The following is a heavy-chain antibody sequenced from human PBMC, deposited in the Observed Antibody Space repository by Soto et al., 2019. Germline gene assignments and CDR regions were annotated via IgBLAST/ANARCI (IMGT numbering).Heavy chain of an antibody. CDR3: ARRTSMVREVENWFEP. CDR2: IVRIFGTA. J-gene: IGHJ5*02. D-gene: IGHD3-10*01. Sequence: SVKASSQAPGGTFSRCVINWVRQAPGQGLEWVGGIVRIFGTANYAQTLQGRVTITAAESTSRAYMELSSLRSEDTAVYYCARRTSMVREVENWFEPWGQGTRVSVSS. V-gene: IGHV1-69*13. CDR1: GGTFSRCV.